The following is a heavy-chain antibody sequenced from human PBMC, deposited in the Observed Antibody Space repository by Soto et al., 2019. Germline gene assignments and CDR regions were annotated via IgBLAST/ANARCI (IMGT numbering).Heavy chain of an antibody. CDR1: GYTFTSYG. D-gene: IGHD3-9*01. J-gene: IGHJ4*02. CDR3: ARGSSDWLPYFDY. Sequence: GASVKVSCKASGYTFTSYGISWVRQAPGQGLEWMGWINSANGNTKYSQKFQGRATITRDTSASTAYMELSSLRSEDTAVYFCARGSSDWLPYFDYWGQGSLVTVSS. CDR2: INSANGNT. V-gene: IGHV1-18*01.